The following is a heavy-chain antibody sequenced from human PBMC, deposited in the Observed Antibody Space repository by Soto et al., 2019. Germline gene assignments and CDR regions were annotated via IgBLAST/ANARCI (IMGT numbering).Heavy chain of an antibody. CDR1: GYTFTSYG. Sequence: QVQLVQSGAEVKKPGASVKVSCKASGYTFTSYGISWVRQAPGEGLEWVGWIIAYDGNTAYAHKVRGRVAMTKDTSGISARMDLRSLGSDDTAAYSGARDNSQGPNWFGSSGQGTPVTVSS. CDR2: IIAYDGNT. D-gene: IGHD1-1*01. V-gene: IGHV1-18*01. CDR3: ARDNSQGPNWFGS. J-gene: IGHJ5*01.